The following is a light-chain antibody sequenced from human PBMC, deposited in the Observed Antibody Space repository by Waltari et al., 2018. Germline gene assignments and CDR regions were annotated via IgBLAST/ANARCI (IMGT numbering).Light chain of an antibody. CDR3: NSYAGRNRLGV. J-gene: IGLJ2*01. V-gene: IGLV2-8*01. CDR1: SSDVGGYNY. CDR2: EVT. Sequence: QSALTQPPSASGSPGQPVTISCTGTSSDVGGYNYVSWYQQHPGKAPKLIIYEVTKRPSGVPDRFSGSKSGNTASLTVSGLQADDEADCYCNSYAGRNRLGVFGGGTKVTVL.